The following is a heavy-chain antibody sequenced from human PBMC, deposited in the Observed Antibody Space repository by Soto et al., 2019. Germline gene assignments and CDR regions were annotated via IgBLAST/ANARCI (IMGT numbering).Heavy chain of an antibody. D-gene: IGHD1-20*01. J-gene: IGHJ4*02. Sequence: SETLSLTCTVSGGSISSGDYYWSWIRQPPGKGLEWIGYIYYSGSTYYNPSLKSRVTISVDTSKNQFSLKLSSVTAADTAVYYCARESSITGKTLDYWGQGTLVTVSS. CDR2: IYYSGST. CDR1: GGSISSGDYY. CDR3: ARESSITGKTLDY. V-gene: IGHV4-30-4*01.